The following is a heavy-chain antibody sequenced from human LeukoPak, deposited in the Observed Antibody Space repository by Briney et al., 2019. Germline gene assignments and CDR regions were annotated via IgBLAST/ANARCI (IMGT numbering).Heavy chain of an antibody. V-gene: IGHV3-23*01. Sequence: GGSLRLSCTASGFAFSSYAMNWVRQAPGKRLECVSGISGSGGSTYYADSVRGRFTISRDNSKNTLYLQMNSLRAEDTAVYYCAREEATAGHTFAYWGQGTLVTVPS. CDR1: GFAFSSYA. J-gene: IGHJ4*02. D-gene: IGHD6-13*01. CDR2: ISGSGGST. CDR3: AREEATAGHTFAY.